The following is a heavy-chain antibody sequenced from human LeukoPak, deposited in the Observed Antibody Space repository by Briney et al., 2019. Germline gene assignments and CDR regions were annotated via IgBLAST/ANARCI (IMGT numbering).Heavy chain of an antibody. CDR3: ARVYCSSTSCFASIEYNWFDP. CDR1: GFTFSSYS. J-gene: IGHJ5*02. Sequence: GGSLRLSCAASGFTFSSYSMNWVRQAPGKGLEWVSSISSSSSYIYYADSVKGRFTISRDNAKNSLYLQMNSLRAEDTAVYYCARVYCSSTSCFASIEYNWFDPWGQGTLVTVSS. CDR2: ISSSSSYI. D-gene: IGHD2-2*01. V-gene: IGHV3-21*01.